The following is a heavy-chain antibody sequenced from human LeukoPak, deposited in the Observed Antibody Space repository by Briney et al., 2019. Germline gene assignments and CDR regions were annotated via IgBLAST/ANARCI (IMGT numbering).Heavy chain of an antibody. CDR3: ARADYYDSSGYYFDY. J-gene: IGHJ4*02. CDR2: TYYRSKWYN. V-gene: IGHV6-1*01. CDR1: GDSVSSNSAA. D-gene: IGHD3-22*01. Sequence: SQTLSLTCAISGDSVSSNSAAWNWISQSPSRGLEWLGRTYYRSKWYNDYAVSVKGRITINPDTSKNQFSLQLNSVTPEDTAVYYRARADYYDSSGYYFDYWGQGTLVTVSS.